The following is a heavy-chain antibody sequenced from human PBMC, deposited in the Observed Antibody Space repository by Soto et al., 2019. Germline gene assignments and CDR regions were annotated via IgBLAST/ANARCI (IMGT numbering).Heavy chain of an antibody. J-gene: IGHJ5*02. CDR2: ISAYNGNT. Sequence: VSCKASGYTFTSYGISWVRQAPGQGLEWMGWISAYNGNTNYAQKLQGRATMTTDTSTSTAYMELRSLRSDDTAVYYCARDSGSYYVRNWFDPWGQGTLVTVSS. D-gene: IGHD1-26*01. CDR1: GYTFTSYG. CDR3: ARDSGSYYVRNWFDP. V-gene: IGHV1-18*01.